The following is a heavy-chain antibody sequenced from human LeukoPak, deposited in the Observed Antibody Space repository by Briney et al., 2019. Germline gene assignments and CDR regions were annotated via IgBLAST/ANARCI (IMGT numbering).Heavy chain of an antibody. CDR2: INAGNGNT. Sequence: ASVKVSCKASGYTFTSYAMHWVRQAPGQRLEWMGWINAGNGNTKYSQKFQGRVTITRDTSASTAYMELSSLRSKDTAVYYCARDYSSTSWFDPWGQGTLVTVSS. J-gene: IGHJ5*02. CDR3: ARDYSSTSWFDP. D-gene: IGHD6-19*01. V-gene: IGHV1-3*01. CDR1: GYTFTSYA.